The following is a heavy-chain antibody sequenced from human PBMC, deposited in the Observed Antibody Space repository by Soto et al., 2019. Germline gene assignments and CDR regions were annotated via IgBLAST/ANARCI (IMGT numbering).Heavy chain of an antibody. CDR1: GGSISSSSYY. D-gene: IGHD3-3*02. Sequence: QLQLQESGPGLVKPSETLSLTCTVSGGSISSSSYYWGWIRQPPGKGLEWIGSIYYSGSTYYNPSPKSRVTISVDTSKNQFSLKLSSVTAADTAVYYGASPKIAFYNWFDPWGQGTLVTVSS. CDR2: IYYSGST. CDR3: ASPKIAFYNWFDP. V-gene: IGHV4-39*01. J-gene: IGHJ5*02.